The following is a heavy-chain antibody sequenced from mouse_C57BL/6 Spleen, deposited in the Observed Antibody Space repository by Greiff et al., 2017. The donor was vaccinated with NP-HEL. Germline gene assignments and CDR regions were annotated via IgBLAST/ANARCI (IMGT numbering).Heavy chain of an antibody. Sequence: QVQLQQSGPELVKPGASVKISCKASGYAFSSSWMNWVKQRPGKGLEWIGRIYPGDGDTNYNGKFKGKATLTADISSSTAHMQLSSLTSEDSAVYFCASSYDYWGQGTTLTVSS. CDR2: IYPGDGDT. CDR1: GYAFSSSW. J-gene: IGHJ2*01. CDR3: ASSYDY. V-gene: IGHV1-82*01. D-gene: IGHD1-1*01.